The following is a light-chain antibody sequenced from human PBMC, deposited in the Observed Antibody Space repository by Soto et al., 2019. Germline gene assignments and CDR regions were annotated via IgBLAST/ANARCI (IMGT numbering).Light chain of an antibody. CDR3: EQYGSSKT. CDR2: GAS. J-gene: IGKJ1*01. Sequence: EIVLTQSPGTLSLSPGERVTLSCRASQSVSGSYLAWYQQKPGQPPRLLIYGASTRATGIPDRFSGSGSGTDFTLTISRLEPEDFAVYYCEQYGSSKTFGQGTKVEI. CDR1: QSVSGSY. V-gene: IGKV3-20*01.